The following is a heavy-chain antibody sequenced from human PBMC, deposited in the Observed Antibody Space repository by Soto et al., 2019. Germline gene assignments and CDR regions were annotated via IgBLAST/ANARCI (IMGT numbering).Heavy chain of an antibody. CDR3: ARMDPSLFAGGEWFDP. CDR1: GGTFANFA. Sequence: QVQLVQSGPEVKVPGSSVKVSCQASGGTFANFAITWVRQAPGQGLEWVGGIIPTFGTVDYAQSFQGRVTITADESAGTSYRELYSLRSDDTAIYYCARMDPSLFAGGEWFDPWGQGTLVTVSS. D-gene: IGHD3-16*01. J-gene: IGHJ5*02. CDR2: IIPTFGTV. V-gene: IGHV1-69*01.